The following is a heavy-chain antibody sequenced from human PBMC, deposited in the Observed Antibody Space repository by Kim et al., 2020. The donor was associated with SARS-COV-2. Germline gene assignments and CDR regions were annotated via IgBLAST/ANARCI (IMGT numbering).Heavy chain of an antibody. V-gene: IGHV1-2*06. Sequence: ASVKVSCKASGYTFTGYYMHWVRQAPGQGLEWMGRINPNSGGTNYAQKFQGRVTMTRDTSISTAYMELSRLRSDDTAVYYCARGGEVAGQYYYYYYGMDVWGQGTTVTVSS. CDR2: INPNSGGT. CDR1: GYTFTGYY. CDR3: ARGGEVAGQYYYYYYGMDV. D-gene: IGHD6-19*01. J-gene: IGHJ6*02.